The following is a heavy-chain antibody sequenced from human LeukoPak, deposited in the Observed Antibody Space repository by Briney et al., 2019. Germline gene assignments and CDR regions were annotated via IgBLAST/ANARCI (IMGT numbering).Heavy chain of an antibody. CDR3: ARHLVGGSGNCFDY. D-gene: IGHD3-10*01. V-gene: IGHV4-39*01. CDR1: GGSLSSCSYY. CDR2: IYYSGSN. Sequence: SETLSLTCTVSGGSLSSCSYYWGWIRQPPGMGLEGIGSIYYSGSNYYNPSLKRRITISVDTSKNQFSLKLSAVTAADTAVYDFARHLVGGSGNCFDYWGQGTLVTVSS. J-gene: IGHJ4*02.